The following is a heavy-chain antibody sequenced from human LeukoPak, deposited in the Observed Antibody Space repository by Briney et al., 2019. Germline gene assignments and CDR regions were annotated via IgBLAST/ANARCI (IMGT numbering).Heavy chain of an antibody. CDR1: GGSISNTNW. J-gene: IGHJ4*02. CDR3: SRENGAFSPFGY. Sequence: SETLSLTCGVSGGSISNTNWWSWVRQPPGQGLEWIGEISLTGLTHYNPSLESRVTVSLDKSKNQLSLNLTSVTAADTAVYYCSRENGAFSPFGYWGQGTLVTVLS. D-gene: IGHD2-8*01. CDR2: ISLTGLT. V-gene: IGHV4-4*02.